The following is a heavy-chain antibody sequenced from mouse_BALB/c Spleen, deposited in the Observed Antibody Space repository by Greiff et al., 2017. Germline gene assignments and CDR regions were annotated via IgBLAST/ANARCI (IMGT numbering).Heavy chain of an antibody. Sequence: EVKLVESGGGLVQPGGSRKLSCAASGFTFSSFGMHWVRQAPEKGLEWVAYISSGSSTIYYADTVKGRFTISRDNPKNTLFLQMTSLRSEDTAMYYCARGGGNLDYWGQGTTLTVSS. D-gene: IGHD1-1*02. CDR2: ISSGSSTI. CDR1: GFTFSSFG. J-gene: IGHJ2*01. CDR3: ARGGGNLDY. V-gene: IGHV5-17*02.